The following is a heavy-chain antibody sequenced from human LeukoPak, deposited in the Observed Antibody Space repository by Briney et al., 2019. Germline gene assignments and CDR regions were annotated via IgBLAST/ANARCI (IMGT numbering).Heavy chain of an antibody. J-gene: IGHJ6*02. CDR1: GGTFSSYA. CDR3: AGDIAVAGNTLYYYGMDV. Sequence: SVKVSCKASGGTFSSYAISWVRQAPGQGLEWMGRIIPILGIANYAQKFQGRVTITADKSTSTAYMELSSLRSEDTAVYYCAGDIAVAGNTLYYYGMDVWGQGTTVTVSS. V-gene: IGHV1-69*04. CDR2: IIPILGIA. D-gene: IGHD6-19*01.